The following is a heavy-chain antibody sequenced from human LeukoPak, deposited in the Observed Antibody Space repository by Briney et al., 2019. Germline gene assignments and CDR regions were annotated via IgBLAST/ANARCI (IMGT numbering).Heavy chain of an antibody. Sequence: GGSLRLSCSASGFTFSSYAMTWVRQAPGKGLEWVSSISSSSSYIYYADSVKGRFTISRDNAKNSLYLQMNSLRAEDTAVYYCASYYGDYGYYFDYWGQGTLVTVSS. J-gene: IGHJ4*02. CDR3: ASYYGDYGYYFDY. CDR2: ISSSSSYI. D-gene: IGHD4-17*01. V-gene: IGHV3-21*01. CDR1: GFTFSSYA.